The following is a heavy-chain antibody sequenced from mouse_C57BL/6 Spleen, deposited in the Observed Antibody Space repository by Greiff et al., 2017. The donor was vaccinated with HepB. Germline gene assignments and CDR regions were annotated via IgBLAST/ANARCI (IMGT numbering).Heavy chain of an antibody. CDR2: ISDGGSYT. J-gene: IGHJ4*01. CDR3: ARDRYGKYYAMDY. V-gene: IGHV5-4*01. CDR1: GFTFSSYA. Sequence: EVKLVESGGGLVKPGGSLKLSCAASGFTFSSYAMSWVRQTPEKRLEWVATISDGGSYTYYPDNVKGRFTISRDNAKNNLYLQRSHLKSEDTAMYYCARDRYGKYYAMDYWGQGTSVTVSS. D-gene: IGHD2-10*02.